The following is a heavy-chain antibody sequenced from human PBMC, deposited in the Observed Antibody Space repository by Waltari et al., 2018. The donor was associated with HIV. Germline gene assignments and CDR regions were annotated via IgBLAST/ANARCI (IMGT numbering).Heavy chain of an antibody. D-gene: IGHD6-19*01. Sequence: EVQLLESGGGLVQPGGSLRLSCAASGFTFSNYAINWVRQAPGKGLEWVSAISGRGGSTHYADSVKGRFSISRDNSKNTLYLQMNSLRPEDTAIYYCAKGGRAVAGNWFDPWGQGTQVTVSS. CDR1: GFTFSNYA. V-gene: IGHV3-23*01. CDR2: ISGRGGST. J-gene: IGHJ5*02. CDR3: AKGGRAVAGNWFDP.